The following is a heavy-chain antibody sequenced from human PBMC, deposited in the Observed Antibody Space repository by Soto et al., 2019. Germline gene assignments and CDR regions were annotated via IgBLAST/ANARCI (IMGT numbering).Heavy chain of an antibody. D-gene: IGHD2-15*01. CDR3: ARDILFDN. V-gene: IGHV1-3*05. J-gene: IGHJ4*02. CDR2: INAGNGNK. Sequence: QVQLVQSGAEEKKPGASVKVSCKASGYTFTSYAMHWVRQAPGQRLEWMGWINAGNGNKKYSQKFQGRVTITRDTSASTAYMELSSLRSEDTAVYYCARDILFDNWGQGTLVTVSS. CDR1: GYTFTSYA.